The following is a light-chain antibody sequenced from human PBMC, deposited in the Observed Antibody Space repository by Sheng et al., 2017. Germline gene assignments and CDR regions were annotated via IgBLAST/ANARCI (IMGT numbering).Light chain of an antibody. Sequence: DIQMTQSPSTLSASVGDRVTMTCRASQTIASWLAWLQHKPGKAPKLLIYKASILESGVPSRFSGSGSGTEFTLTISSLQPDDFATYYCQQANSFPITFGQGTRLEIK. CDR3: QQANSFPIT. CDR1: QTIASW. CDR2: KAS. V-gene: IGKV1-5*03. J-gene: IGKJ5*01.